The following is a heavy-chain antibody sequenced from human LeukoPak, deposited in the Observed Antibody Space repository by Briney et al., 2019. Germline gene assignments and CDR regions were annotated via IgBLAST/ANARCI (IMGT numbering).Heavy chain of an antibody. CDR3: ADGASGQPYYYYYMDV. J-gene: IGHJ6*03. CDR1: GGTFSSYA. CDR2: IIPIFGTS. V-gene: IGHV1-69*06. Sequence: SVKVSCKASGGTFSSYANSWVRQAPGQGLEWMGMIIPIFGTSNYAQKFQGRVTITADKSTRTAYMDMSSLRSEDTAVYYCADGASGQPYYYYYMDVWGKGTTVTVSS. D-gene: IGHD5-12*01.